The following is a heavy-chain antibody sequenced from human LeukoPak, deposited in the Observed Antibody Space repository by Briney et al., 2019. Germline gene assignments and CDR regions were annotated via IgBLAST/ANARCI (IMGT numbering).Heavy chain of an antibody. Sequence: GGSLRLSCAASGFTFDDYGMSWVRQAPGKGLEWVSGINWNGGSTGYADSVKGRFTISRDNAKNSLYLQMNSLRAEDTALYHCARLAYYDFWSGSSALLGAFDIWGQGTMVTVSS. J-gene: IGHJ3*02. CDR2: INWNGGST. D-gene: IGHD3-3*01. CDR1: GFTFDDYG. V-gene: IGHV3-20*01. CDR3: ARLAYYDFWSGSSALLGAFDI.